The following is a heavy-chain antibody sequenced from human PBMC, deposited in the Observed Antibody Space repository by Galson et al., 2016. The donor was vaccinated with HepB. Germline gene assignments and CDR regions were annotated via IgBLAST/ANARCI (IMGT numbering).Heavy chain of an antibody. CDR3: ARDRRRRASAGKTYYHYGLDV. J-gene: IGHJ6*02. CDR2: VSGHNGNI. V-gene: IGHV1-18*01. CDR1: GYTFTTFG. D-gene: IGHD3-10*01. Sequence: SVKVSCKASGYTFTTFGVSWVRQAPGQGLEWMGWVSGHNGNINYAQKFQGRVSMTTDTSTTTAHMDLRGLRSDDTAVYYCARDRRRRASAGKTYYHYGLDVWGQGTSVTVYS.